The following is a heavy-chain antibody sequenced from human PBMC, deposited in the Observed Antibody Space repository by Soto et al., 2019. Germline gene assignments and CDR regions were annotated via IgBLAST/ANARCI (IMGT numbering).Heavy chain of an antibody. Sequence: SGPTLVNPTETLTLTCTVSGFSLSNARMGVSWIRQPPGKALEWLAHIFSNDEKSYSTSLKSRLTISKDTSKSQVVLTMTNMDPMDTATYYCPQIPEHNDSSGYSLAFDIWGEGTKATV. CDR1: GFSLSNARMG. D-gene: IGHD3-22*01. CDR3: PQIPEHNDSSGYSLAFDI. V-gene: IGHV2-26*01. CDR2: IFSNDEK. J-gene: IGHJ3*02.